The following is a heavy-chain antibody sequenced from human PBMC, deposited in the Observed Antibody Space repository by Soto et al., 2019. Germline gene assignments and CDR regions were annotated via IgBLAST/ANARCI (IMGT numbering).Heavy chain of an antibody. J-gene: IGHJ3*02. V-gene: IGHV2-5*02. Sequence: QITLKESGPTLVKPTQTLTLTCTFSGFSLSTSGVGVGWIRQPPGKALEWFALIYWDDDKRYSPSLKSRLTITKDTSKNQVVLTMTNMDPVDTATYYCAHRHEHYDFWSGYLADAFDIWGQGTMVTVSS. CDR1: GFSLSTSGVG. CDR3: AHRHEHYDFWSGYLADAFDI. D-gene: IGHD3-3*01. CDR2: IYWDDDK.